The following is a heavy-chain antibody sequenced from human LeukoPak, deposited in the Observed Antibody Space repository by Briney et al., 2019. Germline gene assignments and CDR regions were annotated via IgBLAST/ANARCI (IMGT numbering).Heavy chain of an antibody. CDR1: GFTFSGYS. CDR2: ISSTSNYL. Sequence: GGSLRLSCAASGFTFSGYSMTWVRQAPGKGLEWVSSISSTSNYLYYADSVRGRFTISRDNANNSLYLQMNSLRAEDTGIYYCARDRGAAAGAEDYWGQGTLVVVSS. D-gene: IGHD3-10*01. V-gene: IGHV3-21*01. J-gene: IGHJ4*02. CDR3: ARDRGAAAGAEDY.